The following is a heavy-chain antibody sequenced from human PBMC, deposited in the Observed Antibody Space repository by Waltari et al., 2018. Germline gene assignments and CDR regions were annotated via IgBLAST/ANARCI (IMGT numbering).Heavy chain of an antibody. D-gene: IGHD3-3*01. J-gene: IGHJ5*02. CDR2: IYYSGTT. CDR1: GGPVSSTSQY. CDR3: ARVARGGYYTGWFDT. V-gene: IGHV4-39*07. Sequence: QLQLQESGPGLVKPSETLSLTCSVSGGPVSSTSQYWAWIRQPQGKGLEWIGSIYYSGTTYYNLSLKSRVTLSVDTSKNQFSLKLSSVTAADTAMYFCARVARGGYYTGWFDTWGQGALVTVSS.